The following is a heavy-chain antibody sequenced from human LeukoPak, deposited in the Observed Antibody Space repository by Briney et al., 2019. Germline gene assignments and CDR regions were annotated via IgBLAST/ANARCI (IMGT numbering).Heavy chain of an antibody. CDR3: ARGFYYESSGYFDS. CDR1: GGSFSGYY. Sequence: PSETLSLTCAVYGGSFSGYYWSWIRQPPGKGLEWIGEINHSGDTNYNPSLKIRVTISIDTSKSQFSLKLNSATAADTAVYYCARGFYYESSGYFDSWGQGTLVTVSS. CDR2: INHSGDT. J-gene: IGHJ4*02. D-gene: IGHD3-22*01. V-gene: IGHV4-34*01.